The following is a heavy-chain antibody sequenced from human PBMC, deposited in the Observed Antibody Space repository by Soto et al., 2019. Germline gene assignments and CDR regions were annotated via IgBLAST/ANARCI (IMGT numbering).Heavy chain of an antibody. CDR3: ARNGDCTSGICYVGWFDP. J-gene: IGHJ5*02. V-gene: IGHV4-4*02. Sequence: QVRLQESGPGLVEPSGTLSLTCGVSGGSMRNDDWWSWVRQTPGKGLEWIGEISHSGNTNYNPSLKSRVTMSIDTSKNPFSLKVRSLTAADTAMYYCARNGDCTSGICYVGWFDPWGQGTLVSVSS. CDR1: GGSMRNDDW. CDR2: ISHSGNT. D-gene: IGHD2-2*01.